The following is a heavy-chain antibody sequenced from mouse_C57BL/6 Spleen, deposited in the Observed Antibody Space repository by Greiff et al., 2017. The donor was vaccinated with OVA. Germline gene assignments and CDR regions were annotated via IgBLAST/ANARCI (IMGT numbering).Heavy chain of an antibody. V-gene: IGHV5-6*01. CDR1: GFTFSSYG. Sequence: EVQRVESGGDLVKPGGSLKLSCAASGFTFSSYGMSWVRQTPDKRLEWVATISSGGSYTYYPDSVKGRFTISRDNAKNTLYLQMSRLKPEDTAMYYCARITTVVAKGFDYWGQGTTLTVSS. CDR2: ISSGGSYT. D-gene: IGHD1-1*01. CDR3: ARITTVVAKGFDY. J-gene: IGHJ2*01.